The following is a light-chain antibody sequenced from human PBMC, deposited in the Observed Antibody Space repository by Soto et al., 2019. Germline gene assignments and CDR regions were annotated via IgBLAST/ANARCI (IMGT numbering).Light chain of an antibody. CDR2: KAS. V-gene: IGKV1-5*03. J-gene: IGKJ1*01. CDR1: QSISSW. Sequence: DIQMTQSASTLSASFGDRVTITCGASQSISSWLAWYQQKPGKAPKLLIYKASSLESGVPSRFSGSRSGTEFNLTISSLQTDDFATYYCQHYNSYSEAFGQGTKVDIK. CDR3: QHYNSYSEA.